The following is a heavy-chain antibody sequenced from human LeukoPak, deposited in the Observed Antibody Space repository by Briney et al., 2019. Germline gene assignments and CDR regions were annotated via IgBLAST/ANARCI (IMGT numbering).Heavy chain of an antibody. J-gene: IGHJ4*02. CDR3: VADPDYGGNSRGGTHY. CDR1: GFTFSSYA. Sequence: GRSLRLSCAASGFTFSSYAMHWVRQAPGKGLEWVALISYGGRNKYYADSVKGRFTVSGDNSRNTVYLQMDNLRTEDTAVYHCVADPDYGGNSRGGTHYWGQGTLVTVSS. V-gene: IGHV3-30*04. D-gene: IGHD4-23*01. CDR2: ISYGGRNK.